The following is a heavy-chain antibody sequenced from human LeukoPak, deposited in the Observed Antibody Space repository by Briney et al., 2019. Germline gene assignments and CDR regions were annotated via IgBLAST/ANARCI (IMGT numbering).Heavy chain of an antibody. CDR3: ATDEGSEHSYGYGVLGY. V-gene: IGHV1-24*01. Sequence: GASVKVSCKVSGYTLTELSMHWVRQAPGKGLEWMGGFDPEDGETIYAQKFQGRVTMTEDTSTDTAYMELSSLRSEDTAVYYCATDEGSEHSYGYGVLGYWGQGTLVTVSS. J-gene: IGHJ4*02. CDR1: GYTLTELS. CDR2: FDPEDGET. D-gene: IGHD5-18*01.